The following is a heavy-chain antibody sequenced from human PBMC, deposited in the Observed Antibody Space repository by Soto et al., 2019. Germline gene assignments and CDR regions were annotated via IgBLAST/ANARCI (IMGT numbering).Heavy chain of an antibody. V-gene: IGHV3-21*01. CDR2: ISSSSSYI. CDR3: AREGIAAALDY. J-gene: IGHJ4*02. Sequence: EVQLVESGGGLVKPGGSLRLSCAASGFTFSSYSMNWVRQAPGKGLEWVSSISSSSSYIYYADSVKGRFTIARDNAKNYMYRQVNSLRAEDTAVYYCAREGIAAALDYWGQGTLGTVSS. CDR1: GFTFSSYS. D-gene: IGHD6-13*01.